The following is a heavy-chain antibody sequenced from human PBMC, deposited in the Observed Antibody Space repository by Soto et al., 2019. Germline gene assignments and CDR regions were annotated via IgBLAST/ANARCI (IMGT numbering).Heavy chain of an antibody. CDR2: ISYDGSNK. CDR1: GFTFSSYA. D-gene: IGHD3-22*01. J-gene: IGHJ4*02. CDR3: ARGRLYYYDSSGYYPYYFDY. V-gene: IGHV3-30-3*01. Sequence: PGGSLRLSCAASGFTFSSYAMHWVRQAPGKGLEWVAVISYDGSNKYYADSVKGRFTISRDNSKNTLYLQMNSLRAEDTAVYYCARGRLYYYDSSGYYPYYFDYWGQGTLVTVSS.